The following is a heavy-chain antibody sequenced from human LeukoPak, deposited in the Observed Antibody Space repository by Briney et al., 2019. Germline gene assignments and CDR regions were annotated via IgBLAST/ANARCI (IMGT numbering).Heavy chain of an antibody. D-gene: IGHD3-9*01. CDR2: INPSGGST. Sequence: ASVKVSCKASGYTFTSYYMHWVRQAPGRGLEWMGIINPSGGSTSYAQKFQGRVTMTRDTSTSTVYMELSSLRSEDTAVYYCARSHGVLTGYYALGYWGQGTLVTVSS. J-gene: IGHJ4*02. CDR1: GYTFTSYY. V-gene: IGHV1-46*01. CDR3: ARSHGVLTGYYALGY.